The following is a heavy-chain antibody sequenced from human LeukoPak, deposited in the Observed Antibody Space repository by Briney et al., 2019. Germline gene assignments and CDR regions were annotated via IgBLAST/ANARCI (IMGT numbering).Heavy chain of an antibody. J-gene: IGHJ5*02. Sequence: GESLKISCKGSEYNFTRNWISWVRQMPGEGLEWMGRIDPSDSYTNYSPSFQGHVTISADKSTSTAYLQWSSLKASDTAMYYCARGKGWFAPWGQGTLVTVSS. V-gene: IGHV5-10-1*01. CDR3: ARGKGWFAP. CDR2: IDPSDSYT. CDR1: EYNFTRNW.